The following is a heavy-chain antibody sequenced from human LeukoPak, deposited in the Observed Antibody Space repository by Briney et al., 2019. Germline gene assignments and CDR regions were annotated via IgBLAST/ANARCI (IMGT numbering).Heavy chain of an antibody. V-gene: IGHV4-39*01. D-gene: IGHD3-16*01. CDR2: IYYSGST. CDR3: ARNVSRGEPGGAFDI. Sequence: SETLSLTCTVSGGSISGRRDYWGWIRQPPGKGLEWIASIYYSGSTHYNPSLKSRVTISVDTSRNQFSLELRTATAADSAIYYCARNVSRGEPGGAFDIWGQGTMVTVSS. CDR1: GGSISGRRDY. J-gene: IGHJ3*02.